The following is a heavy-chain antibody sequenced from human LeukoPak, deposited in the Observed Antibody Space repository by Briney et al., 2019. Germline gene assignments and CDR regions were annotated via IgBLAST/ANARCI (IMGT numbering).Heavy chain of an antibody. Sequence: PSETLSLTCTVSGGSISSGAYYWSWIRQHPGKGLEWIGYIYYSGTTYHNPSLKSRVTISVDTSKNQFSLKLSSVTAADTAVYYRARVGMAAAGTTGYYCGMDVWGQGTTVTVSS. CDR3: ARVGMAAAGTTGYYCGMDV. J-gene: IGHJ6*02. CDR1: GGSISSGAYY. D-gene: IGHD6-13*01. V-gene: IGHV4-61*08. CDR2: IYYSGTT.